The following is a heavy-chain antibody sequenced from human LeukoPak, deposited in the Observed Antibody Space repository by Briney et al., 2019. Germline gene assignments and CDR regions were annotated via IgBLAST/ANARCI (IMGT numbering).Heavy chain of an antibody. Sequence: GGSLRLSCVASGLTISDYWMHWVRQVPGKGLVWVSRINNDGSSTRYAESVKGRFTISRDNAKNTLYLQMNSLRAEDTAVYYCARDGSYYYYYMDVWGKGTTVTVSS. CDR2: INNDGSST. CDR3: ARDGSYYYYYMDV. D-gene: IGHD3-10*01. J-gene: IGHJ6*03. CDR1: GLTISDYW. V-gene: IGHV3-74*01.